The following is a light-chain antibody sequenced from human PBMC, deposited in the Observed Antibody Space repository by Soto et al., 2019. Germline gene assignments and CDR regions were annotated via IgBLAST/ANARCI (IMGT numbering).Light chain of an antibody. CDR3: QHYGRSPTT. J-gene: IGKJ5*01. Sequence: EIVLTMSPGTQSLYPEERATLSCRASQSISSSYLGWYQQKPGQAPSLLIYGASSRATGIPDRFRGSGSGTDFTLTIARLEPEDFALYCCQHYGRSPTTFAQGTRLEIK. V-gene: IGKV3-20*01. CDR2: GAS. CDR1: QSISSSY.